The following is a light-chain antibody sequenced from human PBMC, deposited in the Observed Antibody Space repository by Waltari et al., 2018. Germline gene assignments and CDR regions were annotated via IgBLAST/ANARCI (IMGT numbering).Light chain of an antibody. CDR1: QGITYW. CDR2: AAS. CDR3: QQANSFPLT. Sequence: DIQMTQYPSFVSASVGDRVTITCRASQGITYWLAWYQQKPGKAPNLLIYAASSLQSGVPSRFSGRGSGTNFTLTISSLQPEDFATYYCQQANSFPLTFGGGTKVEIK. V-gene: IGKV1-12*01. J-gene: IGKJ4*01.